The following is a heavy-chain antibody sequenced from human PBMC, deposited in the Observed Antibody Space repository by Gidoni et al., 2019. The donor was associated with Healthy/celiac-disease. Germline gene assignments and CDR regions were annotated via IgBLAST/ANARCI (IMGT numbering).Heavy chain of an antibody. V-gene: IGHV4-59*01. CDR2: IYYSGST. J-gene: IGHJ6*03. CDR3: ARGHYYYYYYMDV. CDR1: GGSISSYY. Sequence: QVQLQESGPGLVKPSETLSLTCTVYGGSISSYYWSWIRQPPGKGLEWIGYIYYSGSTNYNPSLKSRVTISVDTSKNQFSLKLSSVTAADTAVYYCARGHYYYYYYMDVWGKGTTVTVSS.